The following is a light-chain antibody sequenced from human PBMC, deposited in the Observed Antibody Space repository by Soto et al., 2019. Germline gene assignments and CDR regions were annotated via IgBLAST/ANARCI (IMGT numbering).Light chain of an antibody. CDR3: TSYTASSTLI. V-gene: IGLV2-14*01. Sequence: QSVLAQPPSASGSPGQSVTISCTGTSSDVGGYNYVSWYQHRPGKAPKLIIYEVNNRPSGVSHRFSGSKSGNTASLTISGLQAEDEADYYCTSYTASSTLIFGGGTKLTVL. CDR1: SSDVGGYNY. J-gene: IGLJ2*01. CDR2: EVN.